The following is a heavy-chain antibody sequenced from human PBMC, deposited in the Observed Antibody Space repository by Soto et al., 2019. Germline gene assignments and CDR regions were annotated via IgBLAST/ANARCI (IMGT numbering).Heavy chain of an antibody. J-gene: IGHJ4*02. CDR1: GFTFSSYG. D-gene: IGHD3-16*01. CDR2: IRYDGTNK. CDR3: ARGIIAGRGRDYFDY. V-gene: IGHV3-33*01. Sequence: QVQLVESGGGVVQPGRSLRLSCAASGFTFSSYGMHWVRQAPGKGLEWVAVIRYDGTNKYYAESEKGRFTIFRDNSKKTLYLQMSSGRLDVTAVYDCARGIIAGRGRDYFDYWGQVTVCSFSS.